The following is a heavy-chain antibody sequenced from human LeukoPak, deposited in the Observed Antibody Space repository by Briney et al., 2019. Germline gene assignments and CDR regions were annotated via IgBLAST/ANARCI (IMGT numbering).Heavy chain of an antibody. J-gene: IGHJ4*02. V-gene: IGHV6-1*01. Sequence: SQTLSLTCAISGDSVSSNSAAWNWIRQSPSRGLEWLGRTYYRSKWYNDYAVSVKSRITINPDTSKNQFSLQLNSVTPEDTAVYYCARVGYGSGSYYNVGYFDYWGQGTLVTVSS. CDR1: GDSVSSNSAA. CDR2: TYYRSKWYN. CDR3: ARVGYGSGSYYNVGYFDY. D-gene: IGHD3-10*01.